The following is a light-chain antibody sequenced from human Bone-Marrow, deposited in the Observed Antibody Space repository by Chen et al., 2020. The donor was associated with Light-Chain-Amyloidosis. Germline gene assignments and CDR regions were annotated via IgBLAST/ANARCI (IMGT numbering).Light chain of an antibody. J-gene: IGKJ3*01. CDR3: QQYYSIPVT. V-gene: IGKV4-1*01. CDR2: WAS. Sequence: DIVMTQFPASLAVSLGERATINCKSSQSVLYSSNNKNYLAWYQQKPGQPPKLLISWASTRESGVPDRFSGSGSGTDFTLTISSLQAEDVAVYYCQQYYSIPVTFGPGTKVD. CDR1: QSVLYSSNNKNY.